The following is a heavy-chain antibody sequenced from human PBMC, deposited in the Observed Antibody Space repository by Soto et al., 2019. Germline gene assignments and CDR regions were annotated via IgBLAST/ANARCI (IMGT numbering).Heavy chain of an antibody. CDR3: ARARGLVIRGYYGMDV. CDR1: GYTFTSYA. Sequence: ASVKVSCKASGYTFTSYAMHWVRQAPGQRLEWMGWINAGNGNTKYSQKFQGRVTITRDTSASTAYMELSSLRSEDTAVYYCARARGLVIRGYYGMDVWGQGTTVTVSS. CDR2: INAGNGNT. V-gene: IGHV1-3*01. D-gene: IGHD3-9*01. J-gene: IGHJ6*02.